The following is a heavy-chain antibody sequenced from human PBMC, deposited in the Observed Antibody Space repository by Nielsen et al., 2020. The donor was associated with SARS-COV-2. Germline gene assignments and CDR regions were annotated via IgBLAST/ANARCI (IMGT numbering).Heavy chain of an antibody. D-gene: IGHD3-22*01. V-gene: IGHV5-51*01. Sequence: SCKGSGYSFTSYWIGWVRQMPGKGLEWMGIIYPGDSDTRYSPSFQGQVTISADKSISTAYLQWSSLKASDTAMYYCARPPNYYDSSGYWGMDAFDIWGQGTMVTVSS. J-gene: IGHJ3*02. CDR2: IYPGDSDT. CDR1: GYSFTSYW. CDR3: ARPPNYYDSSGYWGMDAFDI.